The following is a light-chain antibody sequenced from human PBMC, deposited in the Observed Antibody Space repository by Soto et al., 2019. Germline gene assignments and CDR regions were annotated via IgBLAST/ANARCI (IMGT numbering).Light chain of an antibody. J-gene: IGKJ1*01. Sequence: VLTQSPGTLSLSPGDRATLSCRASRSVGRNYLLWYQHKRGLAPRLLIFDASTRAAGVPDRFSGSGSGTDFTLTISRLEPADFAVYHCYQYATPPLTFGQGTKVEIK. CDR2: DAS. CDR1: RSVGRNY. V-gene: IGKV3-20*01. CDR3: YQYATPPLT.